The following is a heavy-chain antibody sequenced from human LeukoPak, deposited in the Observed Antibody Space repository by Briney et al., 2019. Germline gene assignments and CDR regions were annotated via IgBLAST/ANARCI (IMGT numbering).Heavy chain of an antibody. CDR3: AKPARTDAFDI. V-gene: IGHV3-23*01. CDR2: ISGSGGNT. D-gene: IGHD1-14*01. CDR1: GFTFNNYA. J-gene: IGHJ3*02. Sequence: PGGSLRLSRAASGFTFNNYAMNWVRRAPGKGLEWVSSISGSGGNTYYADSVKGRFTISRDNSKNTLYLQMNSLRAEDTAVYYCAKPARTDAFDIWGQGTMITVSS.